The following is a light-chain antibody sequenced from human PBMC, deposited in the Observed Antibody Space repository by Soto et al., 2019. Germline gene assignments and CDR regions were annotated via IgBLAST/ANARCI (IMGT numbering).Light chain of an antibody. J-gene: IGKJ1*01. V-gene: IGKV3-11*01. CDR1: QSVSSY. CDR3: HQRQSWPRT. CDR2: DAA. Sequence: EIVLTQSPATLSLSPGERATLSCRASQSVSSYVAWYQQKPGQAPRLLIYDAANRAAGVPSRFSGSGSGTDFTLTISDVEPEDFAVYYCHQRQSWPRTFGQGTKVDIK.